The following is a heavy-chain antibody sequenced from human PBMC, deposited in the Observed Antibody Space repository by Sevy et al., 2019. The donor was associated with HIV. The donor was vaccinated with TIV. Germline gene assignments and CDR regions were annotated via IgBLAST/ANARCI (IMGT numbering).Heavy chain of an antibody. CDR1: GYTLTQFS. D-gene: IGHD3-22*01. CDR3: ATTKDYYASSGYPFDY. V-gene: IGHV1-24*01. CDR2: FDPEDGDPEDGKT. Sequence: ASVKVSCKVSGYTLTQFSMHWVRQAPGKGLEWMTTFDPEDGDPEDGKTIYAQKFLGRVTMTEDTSTDTAYMELSSLRSDDTAVYYCATTKDYYASSGYPFDYWGQGTLVTVSS. J-gene: IGHJ4*02.